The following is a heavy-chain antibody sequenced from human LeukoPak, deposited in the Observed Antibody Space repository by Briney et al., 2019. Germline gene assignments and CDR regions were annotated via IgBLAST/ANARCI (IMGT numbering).Heavy chain of an antibody. D-gene: IGHD2-15*01. CDR3: ANGRYCSGGSCYSYFDY. CDR2: ISGSGGST. Sequence: GGPLSLSCAPSGFPFSSYAMSWVRQAPGKGLEWVSAISGSGGSTYYADSVKGRFTISRDNSKNTLYLQMNSLRAEDTAVYHCANGRYCSGGSCYSYFDYWGQGTLVTVSS. V-gene: IGHV3-23*01. J-gene: IGHJ4*02. CDR1: GFPFSSYA.